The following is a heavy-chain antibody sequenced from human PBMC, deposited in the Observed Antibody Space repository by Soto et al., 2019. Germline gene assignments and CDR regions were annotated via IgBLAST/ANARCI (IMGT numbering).Heavy chain of an antibody. D-gene: IGHD5-12*01. Sequence: QVQLVQSGAEVKKPGASVKVSCKASGYTFTSYGITWVRQAPGQGLGGMGWISAYNGNTNDAQKLQGRVTMTTDTSTSTDYMKLRSLGADDTAVYCWARDNGYESDYWGQGTLVTVSS. V-gene: IGHV1-18*01. CDR2: ISAYNGNT. J-gene: IGHJ4*02. CDR3: ARDNGYESDY. CDR1: GYTFTSYG.